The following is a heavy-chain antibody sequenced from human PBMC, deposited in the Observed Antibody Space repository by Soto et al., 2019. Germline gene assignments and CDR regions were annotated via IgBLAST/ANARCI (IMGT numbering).Heavy chain of an antibody. D-gene: IGHD3-10*01. CDR2: IFYTGAT. J-gene: IGHJ5*02. Sequence: PPETLCVKCTVPGDSVSGRPHYWNWFRRVPGKGLEFMGYIFYTGATYSNPSLRGRVSMSADTSKNQFSLNLRSVTAADTAIYYCAREGRHSGALRESWVDPGGHGTHVTV. CDR3: AREGRHSGALRESWVDP. V-gene: IGHV4-31*03. CDR1: GDSVSGRPHY.